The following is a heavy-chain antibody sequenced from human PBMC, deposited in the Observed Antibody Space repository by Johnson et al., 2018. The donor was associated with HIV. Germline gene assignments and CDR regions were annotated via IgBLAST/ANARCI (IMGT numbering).Heavy chain of an antibody. CDR3: VSSAQWSGLPPGAFDV. V-gene: IGHV3-53*01. CDR2: IYSGGST. CDR1: GFTVSSNY. Sequence: VQLVESGGGLIQPGGSLRLSCAASGFTVSSNYMRWVRQAPGKGPEWVAVIYSGGSTYSADSVMGRFTITRVNPKNTLDLQMNSRRAEDTAVYYCVSSAQWSGLPPGAFDVGGQGTMVTVSS. D-gene: IGHD3-3*01. J-gene: IGHJ3*01.